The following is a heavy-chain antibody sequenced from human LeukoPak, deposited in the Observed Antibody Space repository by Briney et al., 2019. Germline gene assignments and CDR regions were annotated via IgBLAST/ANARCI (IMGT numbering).Heavy chain of an antibody. CDR3: AKDIDCYTISGGDY. Sequence: GGSLRLSCVASGFTFSSYWMSWVRQAPGKGLEWVANIKHDGSEKYYVDSVKGRFTISRDNAKNSLYLQMNSLRAEDTAVYYCAKDIDCYTISGGDYWGQGTLVTVSP. J-gene: IGHJ4*02. D-gene: IGHD2-2*02. V-gene: IGHV3-7*01. CDR1: GFTFSSYW. CDR2: IKHDGSEK.